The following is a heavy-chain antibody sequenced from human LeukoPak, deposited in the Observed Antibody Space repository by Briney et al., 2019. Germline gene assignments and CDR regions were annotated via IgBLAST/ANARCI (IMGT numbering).Heavy chain of an antibody. D-gene: IGHD5-12*01. CDR2: INTNTGNP. CDR3: GATIKGNRFDP. CDR1: GYTFTRNA. V-gene: IGHV7-4-1*02. J-gene: IGHJ5*02. Sequence: GASVKVSCKASGYTFTRNAINWVRQAPGQGLEWMGWINTNTGNPTYAQGFTGRFVFSLDTSVSTAYLQINSLKAEDTAVYYCGATIKGNRFDPWGQGTLVTVSS.